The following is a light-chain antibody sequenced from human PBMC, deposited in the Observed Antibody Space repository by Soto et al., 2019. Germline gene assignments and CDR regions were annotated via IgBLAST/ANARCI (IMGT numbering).Light chain of an antibody. Sequence: LTQPASVSGSPGQSITISCTGTSSDVGGYNYVSWYQQHPGKAPKLMIYDVSNRPSGVSNRFSGSKSGNTASLTISGLQAEDEADYYCSSYTSSSTLDVFGTG. CDR1: SSDVGGYNY. V-gene: IGLV2-14*01. CDR2: DVS. CDR3: SSYTSSSTLDV. J-gene: IGLJ1*01.